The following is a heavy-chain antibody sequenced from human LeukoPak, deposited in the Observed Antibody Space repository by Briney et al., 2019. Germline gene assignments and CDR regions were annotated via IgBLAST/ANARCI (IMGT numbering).Heavy chain of an antibody. J-gene: IGHJ4*02. V-gene: IGHV4-34*01. CDR3: ARGINYYDSSGLRRTIPHFDY. CDR1: GGSFSGYY. D-gene: IGHD3-22*01. Sequence: SETLSLTCAVYGGSFSGYYWSWIRQPPGKGLEWIGEINHSGSTNYNPSLKSRVTISVDTSKNQLSLKLSSVTAADTAVYYCARGINYYDSSGLRRTIPHFDYWGQGTLVTVSS. CDR2: INHSGST.